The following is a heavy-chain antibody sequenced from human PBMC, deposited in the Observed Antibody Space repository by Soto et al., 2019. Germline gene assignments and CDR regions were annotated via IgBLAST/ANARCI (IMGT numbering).Heavy chain of an antibody. J-gene: IGHJ4*02. CDR3: AKEILRGGFDY. CDR2: VSGSGGGT. CDR1: GFTFSNYV. D-gene: IGHD4-17*01. V-gene: IGHV3-23*01. Sequence: EVQLLESGGGLIQPGGSLRLSCAASGFTFSNYVMGWVRQAPGKGLEWVSSVSGSGGGTYYADSVKGRFTISRDNSKNILYLQMNSLRAEDTAIYYCAKEILRGGFDYCGQGTLVTVSS.